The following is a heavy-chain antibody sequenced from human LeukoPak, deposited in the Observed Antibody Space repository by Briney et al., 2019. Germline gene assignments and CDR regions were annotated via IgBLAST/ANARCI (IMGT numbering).Heavy chain of an antibody. CDR2: MNPNSGNT. CDR3: ARPSADDYSIPWWLDP. Sequence: ASVKVSCKASGYTFTSYDINWVRQATGQGLEWMGWMNPNSGNTGYAQKFQGRVTMTRNTSISTAYMELSSLRSEDTAVYYCARPSADDYSIPWWLDPWGQGTLVTVSS. J-gene: IGHJ5*02. V-gene: IGHV1-8*01. CDR1: GYTFTSYD. D-gene: IGHD4-4*01.